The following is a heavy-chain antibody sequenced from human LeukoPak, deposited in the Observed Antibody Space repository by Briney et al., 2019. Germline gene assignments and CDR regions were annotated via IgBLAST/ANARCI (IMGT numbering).Heavy chain of an antibody. V-gene: IGHV4-34*01. CDR3: ARRRGKWDVNWFDP. CDR1: GGSFSGYY. J-gene: IGHJ5*02. CDR2: IDHSGTT. Sequence: NASETLSLTCAVYGGSFSGYYWSWIRQPPGKGLQWIGEIDHSGTTNCNPSLKSRVTMSVDTSKNQFSLMLTSVTAADTAVYYCARRRGKWDVNWFDPWGPGTLVTVSS. D-gene: IGHD1-26*01.